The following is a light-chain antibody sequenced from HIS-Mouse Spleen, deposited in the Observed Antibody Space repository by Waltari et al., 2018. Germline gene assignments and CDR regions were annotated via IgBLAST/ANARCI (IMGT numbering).Light chain of an antibody. Sequence: QSALTQPRAVSGSPGQSVTISCTGTSSDVGGYNYVSWYQPHPGKAPKLLIYDASKRPSGVPDRFSGSKSGNTASLTISGLQAEDEADYYCCSYAGSYVFGTGTKVTVL. CDR2: DAS. CDR3: CSYAGSYV. J-gene: IGLJ1*01. V-gene: IGLV2-11*01. CDR1: SSDVGGYNY.